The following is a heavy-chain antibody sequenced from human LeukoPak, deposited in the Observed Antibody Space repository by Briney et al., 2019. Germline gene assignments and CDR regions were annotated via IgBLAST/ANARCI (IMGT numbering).Heavy chain of an antibody. CDR3: ARIYCSSTSCPFYYYYMDV. CDR1: GFTFSDYY. V-gene: IGHV3-11*04. Sequence: GGSLRLSCAASGFTFSDYYMSWIRQAPGKGLEWVSYISSSGSTIYYADSVKGRFTISGDNAKNSLYLQMNSLRAEDTAVYYCARIYCSSTSCPFYYYYMDVWGKGTTVTVSS. CDR2: ISSSGSTI. D-gene: IGHD2-2*01. J-gene: IGHJ6*03.